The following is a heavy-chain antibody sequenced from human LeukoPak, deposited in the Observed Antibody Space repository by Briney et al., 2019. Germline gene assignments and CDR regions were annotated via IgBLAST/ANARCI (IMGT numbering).Heavy chain of an antibody. CDR2: ISSSGSTI. D-gene: IGHD6-19*01. J-gene: IGHJ4*02. CDR1: GFTFSSYE. Sequence: GGSLILSCAASGFTFSSYEMNWVRQAPGKGLERVSYISSSGSTIYYADSVKGRFTISRDNAKNSLYLQMNSLRAEDTAVYYCARATLLSIAVAGTPFDYWGQGTLVTVSS. V-gene: IGHV3-48*03. CDR3: ARATLLSIAVAGTPFDY.